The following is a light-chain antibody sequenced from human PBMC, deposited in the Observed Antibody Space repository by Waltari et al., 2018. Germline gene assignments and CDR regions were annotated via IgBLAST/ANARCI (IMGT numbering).Light chain of an antibody. CDR3: QDYGSSRT. CDR1: QSVSSGY. V-gene: IGKV3-20*01. CDR2: GAS. Sequence: EIVLTQSPGTLSLSPGESATLSCRASQSVSSGYLAWYQQKPGQGPRLLIYGASSRATGIPDRFSGSGSVTDFTLTISRLEPEDFAVYYCQDYGSSRTFGQGTKVEIK. J-gene: IGKJ1*01.